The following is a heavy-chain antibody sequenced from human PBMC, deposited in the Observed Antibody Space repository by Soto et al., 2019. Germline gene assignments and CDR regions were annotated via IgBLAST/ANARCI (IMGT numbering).Heavy chain of an antibody. CDR1: GFTVSSNY. V-gene: IGHV3-66*01. J-gene: IGHJ6*02. D-gene: IGHD3-10*01. CDR2: SDSGGST. CDR3: ARDMVRGMDV. Sequence: GGSLRRSCAASGFTVSSNYMSWVRQAPGKGLEWVSVSDSGGSTYYADSVKGRFTISRDNSKNTLYLQMNSLRAEDTSVYYCARDMVRGMDVWGQGTTVTVSS.